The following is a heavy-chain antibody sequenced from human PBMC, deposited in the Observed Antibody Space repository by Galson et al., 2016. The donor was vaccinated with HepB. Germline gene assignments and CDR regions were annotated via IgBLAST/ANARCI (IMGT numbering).Heavy chain of an antibody. CDR2: ISYDGSTT. CDR1: GFTFSSYA. V-gene: IGHV3-30-3*01. CDR3: AVAYRNYLPLGY. Sequence: SLRLSCAASGFTFSSYAMHWVRQAPGKGLEWVAVISYDGSTTYYAASVKGRVTISRDNSKNTLSVQMNSLRAEDTAVYYCAVAYRNYLPLGYWGQGTLVTVSS. D-gene: IGHD2-21*01. J-gene: IGHJ4*02.